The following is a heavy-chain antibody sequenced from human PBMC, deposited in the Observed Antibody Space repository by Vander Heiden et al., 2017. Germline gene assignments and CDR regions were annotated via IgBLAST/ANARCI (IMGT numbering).Heavy chain of an antibody. V-gene: IGHV3-48*03. CDR3: AREVAAAGISYGLDV. CDR2: ISTSGSMI. Sequence: EVQLVESGGGLVEPGGSLRLSCAATGFTFCSYEMNWVRQAPGKGLEWVSYISTSGSMIHYTDSVKGRFINSRDNAKNSLYLQMNSLRAEDTAVYYCAREVAAAGISYGLDVWGQGTTVTVSS. D-gene: IGHD6-13*01. J-gene: IGHJ6*02. CDR1: GFTFCSYE.